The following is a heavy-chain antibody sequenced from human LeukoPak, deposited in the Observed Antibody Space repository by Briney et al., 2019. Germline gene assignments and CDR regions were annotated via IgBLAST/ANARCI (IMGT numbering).Heavy chain of an antibody. CDR2: ISGSGGST. D-gene: IGHD2-15*01. CDR1: GFTFSSYA. CDR3: AKGATYCSGGSCYNDAFDI. J-gene: IGHJ3*02. Sequence: PGGSLRLSCAASGFTFSSYAMSWVRQAPGKGLEWVSAISGSGGSTYYADSVKGRFTISRDNSKNTLYLQKNILRADDTGVYYCAKGATYCSGGSCYNDAFDIWGQGTMVTVSS. V-gene: IGHV3-23*01.